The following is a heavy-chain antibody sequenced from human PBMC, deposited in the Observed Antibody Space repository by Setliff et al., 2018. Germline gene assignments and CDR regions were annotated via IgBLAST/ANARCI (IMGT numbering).Heavy chain of an antibody. Sequence: GSLRLSCEASGFTFSSYAMNWVRQPPGKGLEWIGEIYHSGSINYNPSLKSRVSMSLDTSKNQFSLKLSSVTAADTAVYYCARDRVVVLAGRRGFYFDYWGQGTLVTVSS. CDR2: IYHSGSI. D-gene: IGHD2-15*01. J-gene: IGHJ4*02. CDR3: ARDRVVVLAGRRGFYFDY. CDR1: GFTFSSYAM. V-gene: IGHV4-4*02.